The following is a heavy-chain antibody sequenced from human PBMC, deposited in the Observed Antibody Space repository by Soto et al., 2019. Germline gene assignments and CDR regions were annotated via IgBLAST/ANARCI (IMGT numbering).Heavy chain of an antibody. D-gene: IGHD3-22*01. V-gene: IGHV3-15*07. J-gene: IGHJ4*02. CDR2: IKRKTDGGTT. CDR3: TTKIVLNPGY. CDR1: GSSLSIPG. Sequence: GGSLSLSFAPSGSSLSIPGMNWFRQAPGKGLEWVGRIKRKTDGGTTDYAAPVKGRFTISRDDSKNTLYLQMNSLKAEDTAVYYCTTKIVLNPGYWGRGTLVTVSS.